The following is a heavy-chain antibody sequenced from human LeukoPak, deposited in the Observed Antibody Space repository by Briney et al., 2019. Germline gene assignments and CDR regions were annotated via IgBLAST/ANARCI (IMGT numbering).Heavy chain of an antibody. Sequence: PSETLSLTCTVSGGSISSYYWSWIRQPPGKGLEWIGYIYYSGSINYNPSLKSRVTISVDTSKNQFSLKLSSVTAADTAVYYCARVRASCSGGNCFQLDFWGQGTLVTVSS. CDR2: IYYSGSI. J-gene: IGHJ4*02. V-gene: IGHV4-59*08. CDR1: GGSISSYY. CDR3: ARVRASCSGGNCFQLDF. D-gene: IGHD2-15*01.